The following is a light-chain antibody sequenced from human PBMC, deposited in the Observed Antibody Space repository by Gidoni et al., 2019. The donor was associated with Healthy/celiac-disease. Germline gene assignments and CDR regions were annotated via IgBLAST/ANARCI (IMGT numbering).Light chain of an antibody. CDR1: KLGDKY. V-gene: IGLV3-1*01. CDR2: QDS. CDR3: QAWDSSTEV. Sequence: SYELTQPPSVSVSPGQTASITCSGDKLGDKYACWYQQKPGQSPVLVIYQDSTRPSGIPERFSGSNSWNTATLTISGTQAMDEADYYCQAWDSSTEVFGGGTKLTVL. J-gene: IGLJ2*01.